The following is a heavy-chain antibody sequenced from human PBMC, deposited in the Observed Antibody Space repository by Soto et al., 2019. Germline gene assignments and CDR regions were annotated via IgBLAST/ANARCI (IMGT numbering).Heavy chain of an antibody. J-gene: IGHJ5*02. CDR2: ISAYNGNT. Sequence: GASVKVSCKASGYTFTSYGISWVRQAPGQGLEWMGWISAYNGNTNYAQKLQGRVTMTTDTSTSTAYMELRSLRSDDTAVYYCARGYCSGGRCLNWFDPWGQGTLVTVSS. V-gene: IGHV1-18*01. CDR3: ARGYCSGGRCLNWFDP. D-gene: IGHD2-15*01. CDR1: GYTFTSYG.